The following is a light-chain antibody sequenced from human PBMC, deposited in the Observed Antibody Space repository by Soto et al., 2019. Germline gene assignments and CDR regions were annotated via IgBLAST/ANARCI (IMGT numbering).Light chain of an antibody. Sequence: DIVMTQSPDSLAVSLGESATINCKSIQSVFYSSNNKNYLAWYQQKPGQPPKLLIYWASTRESGVPDRFSGSGSGTDFTLTISSLQAEDVAVYYCQQYYSTPRTFGQGTKVEIK. CDR3: QQYYSTPRT. CDR1: QSVFYSSNNKNY. V-gene: IGKV4-1*01. CDR2: WAS. J-gene: IGKJ1*01.